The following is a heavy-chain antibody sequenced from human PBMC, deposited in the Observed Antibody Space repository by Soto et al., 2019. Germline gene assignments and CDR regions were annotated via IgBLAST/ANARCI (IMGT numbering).Heavy chain of an antibody. J-gene: IGHJ3*01. CDR2: VSGSSSYI. D-gene: IGHD4-17*01. V-gene: IGHV3-21*06. CDR3: ARDLRGHYGP. CDR1: GFTFSSYA. Sequence: PGGSLRLSCAASGFTFSSYAMIWVRQAPGKGLEWVSSVSGSSSYIYYADSVKGRFTVSRDNANNLVFLQMNGMRPEDTAMYYCARDLRGHYGPWGQGTMVTVS.